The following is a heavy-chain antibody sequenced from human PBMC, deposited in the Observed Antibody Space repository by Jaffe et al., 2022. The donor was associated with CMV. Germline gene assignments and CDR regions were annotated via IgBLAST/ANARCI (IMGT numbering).Heavy chain of an antibody. J-gene: IGHJ5*02. CDR3: TTSLWLQGRRRLFFDP. V-gene: IGHV3-49*04. CDR2: IRTKFYGGTV. CDR1: GLIFGDYG. Sequence: EVQLVESGGGLVQPGRSLRLSCTASGLIFGDYGVSWVRQAPGKGLEWVSFIRTKFYGGTVEYAASVKGRFTISRDDSKSIAYLQMNSLNTEDTGVYYCTTSLWLQGRRRLFFDPWGQGTLVTVSS. D-gene: IGHD5-12*01.